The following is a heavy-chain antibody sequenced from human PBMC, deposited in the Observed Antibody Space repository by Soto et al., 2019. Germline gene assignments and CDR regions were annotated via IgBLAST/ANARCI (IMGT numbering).Heavy chain of an antibody. CDR1: GYSFTSYW. V-gene: IGHV5-51*01. Sequence: GESLKISCKGSGYSFTSYWIGWVRQMPGKGLEWMGIIYPGDSDTRYSPSFQGQVTISADKSISTAYLQWSSLKASDTAMYYCARLPKGRKALGYFQHWGQGTLVTVSS. CDR3: ARLPKGRKALGYFQH. J-gene: IGHJ1*01. D-gene: IGHD7-27*01. CDR2: IYPGDSDT.